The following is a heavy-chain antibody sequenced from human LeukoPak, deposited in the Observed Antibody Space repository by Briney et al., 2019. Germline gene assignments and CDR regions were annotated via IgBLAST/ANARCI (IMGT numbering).Heavy chain of an antibody. Sequence: GGSLRLSCAASGFTFSSYRMSWVRQPPGKGLEWVANIKHDGSEKYYVDSVKGRFTIARDNAKNSLYLQMNSLRAEDTAVYYCARIGTAEGTLEDYWGQGTLVTVSS. V-gene: IGHV3-7*03. D-gene: IGHD6-13*01. J-gene: IGHJ4*02. CDR2: IKHDGSEK. CDR1: GFTFSSYR. CDR3: ARIGTAEGTLEDY.